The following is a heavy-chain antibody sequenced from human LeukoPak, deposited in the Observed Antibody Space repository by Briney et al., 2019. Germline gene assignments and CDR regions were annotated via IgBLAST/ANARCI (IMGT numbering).Heavy chain of an antibody. J-gene: IGHJ5*02. CDR2: INPNSGGT. V-gene: IGHV1-2*02. CDR3: ARSLIGDFWSGYLSEYNWFDP. Sequence: GASVKVSCKASGYTFTGYYMHWVRQAPGQGLEWMGWINPNSGGTNYAQKFQGRVTMTRDTSISTAYMELSGLRSDDTAVYYCARSLIGDFWSGYLSEYNWFDPWGQGTLVTVSS. CDR1: GYTFTGYY. D-gene: IGHD3-3*01.